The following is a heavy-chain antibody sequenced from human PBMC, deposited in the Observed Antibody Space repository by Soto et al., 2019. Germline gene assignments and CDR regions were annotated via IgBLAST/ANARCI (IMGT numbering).Heavy chain of an antibody. CDR1: GFTFTTAW. J-gene: IGHJ6*02. CDR3: ARDMMIAVAGPTYYYYYGMDV. V-gene: IGHV3-30*19. D-gene: IGHD6-19*01. Sequence: GGPLRLSCAASGFTFTTAWINWVRQAPGKGLEWAAVISYDGSNKYYADSVKGRFTISRDNSKNTLYLQMNSLRAEDTAVYYCARDMMIAVAGPTYYYYYGMDVWGQGTTVTVSS. CDR2: ISYDGSNK.